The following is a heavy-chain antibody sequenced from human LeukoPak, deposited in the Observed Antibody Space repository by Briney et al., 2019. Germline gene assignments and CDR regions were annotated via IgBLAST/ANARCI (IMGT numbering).Heavy chain of an antibody. CDR1: GYTFTSYY. D-gene: IGHD6-6*01. V-gene: IGHV1-46*01. Sequence: ASVTVSCKASGYTFTSYYMHWVRQAPGQGLEWMGIINPSGGSTSYAQKFQGRVTMTRDMSTSTVYMELSSLRSEDTAVYYCARGVYSSSSVSGWFDPWGQGTLVTVSS. J-gene: IGHJ5*02. CDR3: ARGVYSSSSVSGWFDP. CDR2: INPSGGST.